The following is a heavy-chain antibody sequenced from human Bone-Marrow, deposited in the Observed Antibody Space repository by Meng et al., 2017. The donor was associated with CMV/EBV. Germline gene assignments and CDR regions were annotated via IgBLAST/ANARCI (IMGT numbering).Heavy chain of an antibody. D-gene: IGHD2-2*01. CDR3: ARGGASALVVPAAIDY. V-gene: IGHV3-21*01. CDR2: ISSSSYI. CDR1: GFTFSSYS. J-gene: IGHJ4*02. Sequence: GESLKISCAASGFTFSSYSMNWVRQAPGKGLEWVSSISSSSYIYYADSVKGRFTISRDNAKNSLYLQMNSLRAEDTAVYYCARGGASALVVPAAIDYWGQGTLVTVSS.